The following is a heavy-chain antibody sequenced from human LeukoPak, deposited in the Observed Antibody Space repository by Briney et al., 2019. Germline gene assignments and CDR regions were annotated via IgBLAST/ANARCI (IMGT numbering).Heavy chain of an antibody. CDR3: ASHYDILTGYYSRRDYYGMDV. Sequence: ASVKVSCKASGYTFTSYDINWVRQATGQGLEWMGWMNPNSGNTGYAQKFRGRVTMTRNTSISTAYMELSSLRSEDTAVYYCASHYDILTGYYSRRDYYGMDVWGQGTTVTVSS. V-gene: IGHV1-8*01. CDR1: GYTFTSYD. CDR2: MNPNSGNT. D-gene: IGHD3-9*01. J-gene: IGHJ6*02.